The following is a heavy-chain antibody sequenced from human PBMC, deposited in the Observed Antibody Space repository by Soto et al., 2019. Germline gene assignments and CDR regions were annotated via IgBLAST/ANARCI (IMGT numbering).Heavy chain of an antibody. CDR3: ATKPNGLYYFDY. CDR1: GGSISSGGYY. V-gene: IGHV4-31*03. CDR2: IYSSGIT. D-gene: IGHD2-8*01. Sequence: QVQLQESGPGLVQPSQTLSLTCTVSGGSISSGGYYWSWIRQHPGKGLEWIGYIYSSGITYYNPTLKIRVTMSVDMYKNQFSLRLSSVTAADTAVYYCATKPNGLYYFDYWGQGTLVTASS. J-gene: IGHJ4*02.